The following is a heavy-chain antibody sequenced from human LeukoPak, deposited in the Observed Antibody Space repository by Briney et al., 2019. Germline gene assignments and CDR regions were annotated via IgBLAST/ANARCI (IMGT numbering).Heavy chain of an antibody. D-gene: IGHD3-22*01. J-gene: IGHJ4*02. Sequence: GGPLRLSCGACGFPFSSYGMHGVRQAPGKGLEWVAFIRYDGSNKYYADSVKGRFTISRDNSKNTLYLQMNSLRAEDTAIYYCAKRAYYYDSSGLDYWGQGTLVTVSS. V-gene: IGHV3-30*02. CDR2: IRYDGSNK. CDR3: AKRAYYYDSSGLDY. CDR1: GFPFSSYG.